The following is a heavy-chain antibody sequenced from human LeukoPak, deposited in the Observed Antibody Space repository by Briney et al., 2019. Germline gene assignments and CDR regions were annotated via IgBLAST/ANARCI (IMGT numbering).Heavy chain of an antibody. D-gene: IGHD6-13*01. Sequence: GASVKVSCKASGYTFTSYDINWVRQATGQGLEWMGWMNPNRGNTGYAQKFQGRVTMTRNTSISTAYMELSSLRSEDTAVYYCARAPPYSSSWDYYYYYGMDVWGQGTTVTVSS. CDR2: MNPNRGNT. V-gene: IGHV1-8*01. CDR3: ARAPPYSSSWDYYYYYGMDV. J-gene: IGHJ6*02. CDR1: GYTFTSYD.